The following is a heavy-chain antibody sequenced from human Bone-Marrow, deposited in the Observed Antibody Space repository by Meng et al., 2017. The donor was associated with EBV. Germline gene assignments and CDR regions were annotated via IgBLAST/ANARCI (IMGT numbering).Heavy chain of an antibody. CDR1: GYPCTRYD. CDR2: MNPDSGDT. D-gene: IGHD3-10*01. J-gene: IGHJ5*02. Sequence: QLQVVRSGDEVKKPGASVIGHCKAPGYPCTRYDINWVRPAPGQGLEWMGWMNPDSGDTGYVQKFQGRVTMTRNISINTAYMDLSSLRSEDTAVYYCARDVNASGSYRSDPWGQGTLVTVSS. CDR3: ARDVNASGSYRSDP. V-gene: IGHV1-8*01.